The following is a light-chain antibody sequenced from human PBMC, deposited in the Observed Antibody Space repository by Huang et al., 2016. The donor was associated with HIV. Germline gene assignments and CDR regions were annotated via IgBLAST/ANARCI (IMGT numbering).Light chain of an antibody. CDR3: QHYNHWPPLT. CDR2: GAS. CDR1: QSFTYN. V-gene: IGKV3-15*01. J-gene: IGKJ4*01. Sequence: EIVMTQSQATLSVSPGERATLSCRASQSFTYNLAWYKQKPGQAPRLLIFGASARAAGVPVRFSGSGSGTEFTLTISGLQSEDFAVYYCQHYNHWPPLTFGGGTKVEI.